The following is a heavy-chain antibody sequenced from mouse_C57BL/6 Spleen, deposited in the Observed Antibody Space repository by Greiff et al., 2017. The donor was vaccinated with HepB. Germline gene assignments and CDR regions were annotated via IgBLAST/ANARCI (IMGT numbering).Heavy chain of an antibody. V-gene: IGHV2-2*01. CDR1: GFSLTSYG. J-gene: IGHJ4*01. CDR3: ARKGNYGSSYDYAMDY. CDR2: IWSGGST. D-gene: IGHD1-1*01. Sequence: QVHVKQSGPGLVQPSQSLSITCTVSGFSLTSYGVHWVRQSPGKGLEWLGVIWSGGSTDYNAAFISRLSISKDNSKSQVFFKMNSLQADDTAIYYCARKGNYGSSYDYAMDYWGQGTSVTVSS.